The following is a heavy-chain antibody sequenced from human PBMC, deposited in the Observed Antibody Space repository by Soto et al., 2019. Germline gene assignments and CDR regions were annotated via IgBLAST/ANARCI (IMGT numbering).Heavy chain of an antibody. CDR2: MNPNSGNT. D-gene: IGHD3-22*01. Sequence: ASVKVSCKASGYTFTSYDINWVRQATGQGLEWMGWMNPNSGNTGYAQKFQGRVTMTRNTSISTAYMELSSLRSEDTAMYYCARGRTGYYDSSGYHGDYWGQGILVTVSS. CDR1: GYTFTSYD. V-gene: IGHV1-8*01. CDR3: ARGRTGYYDSSGYHGDY. J-gene: IGHJ4*02.